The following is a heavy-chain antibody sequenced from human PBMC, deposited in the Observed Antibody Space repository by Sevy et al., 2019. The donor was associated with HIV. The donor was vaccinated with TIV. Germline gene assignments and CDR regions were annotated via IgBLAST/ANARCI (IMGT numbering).Heavy chain of an antibody. V-gene: IGHV3-15*01. CDR1: GFTFNYAW. Sequence: GGSLRLSCAASGFTFNYAWMSWVRQAPGKGLEWVGRIKSKTDGGTADYAAHLKGRLTISRDDSENTLYLQMNSLKTEDTAVYYCASVVKNDFWDGHVNYYGLDVWGQGTTVTVSS. CDR3: ASVVKNDFWDGHVNYYGLDV. D-gene: IGHD3-3*01. CDR2: IKSKTDGGTA. J-gene: IGHJ6*02.